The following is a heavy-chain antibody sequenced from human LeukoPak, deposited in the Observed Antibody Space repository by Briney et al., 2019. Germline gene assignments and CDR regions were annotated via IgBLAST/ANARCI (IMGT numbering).Heavy chain of an antibody. D-gene: IGHD2-21*01. CDR2: ISSSTLKI. CDR3: ARDGVEFYNWFDP. J-gene: IGHJ5*02. V-gene: IGHV3-23*01. Sequence: GGSLRLSCAASGFTFSSYAMTWVRQAPGKGLEWVSAISSSTLKIYYADSVKGRFTISRDNSKNTLYLQMNSVRAEDTAVYYCARDGVEFYNWFDPWGQGTLVTVSS. CDR1: GFTFSSYA.